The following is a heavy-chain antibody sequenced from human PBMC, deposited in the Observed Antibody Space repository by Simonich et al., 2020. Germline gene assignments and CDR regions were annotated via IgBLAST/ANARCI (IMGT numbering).Heavy chain of an antibody. D-gene: IGHD1-1*01. Sequence: QVQLQQWGAGLLKPSETLSLNCAVYGGSFSGYYWSWIRQPPGKGLELVGENNHRGSTTYNPSLKRRVTISVDTSKNQFSLKLSSVTAADTAVYYCARGKVWKNAFDIWGQGTMVTVSS. CDR2: NNHRGST. J-gene: IGHJ3*02. CDR3: ARGKVWKNAFDI. CDR1: GGSFSGYY. V-gene: IGHV4-34*01.